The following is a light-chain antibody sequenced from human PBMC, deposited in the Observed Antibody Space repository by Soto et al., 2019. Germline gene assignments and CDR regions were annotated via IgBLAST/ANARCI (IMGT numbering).Light chain of an antibody. CDR3: QQTYTTPWT. V-gene: IGKV1-39*01. CDR2: AAS. J-gene: IGKJ1*01. Sequence: DIQMTQSPSSLSASVGDRVTITCRASQYITAYLNWYQQRPGKAPKLLIYAASTLQSGVPSRFSGSGSGTDFTDFTLTISTLQPEDFATYYCQQTYTTPWTFGHGTKVEIK. CDR1: QYITAY.